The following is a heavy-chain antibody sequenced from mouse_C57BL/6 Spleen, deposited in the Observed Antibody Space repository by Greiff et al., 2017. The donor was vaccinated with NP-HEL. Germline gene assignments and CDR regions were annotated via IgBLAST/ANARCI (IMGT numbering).Heavy chain of an antibody. D-gene: IGHD1-1*01. J-gene: IGHJ3*01. CDR1: GYTFPCYW. V-gene: IGHV1-61*01. Sequence: QVQLQQPGAELVKPGSSVKLSCKASGYTFPCYWMDWVKQRPGKGLEWIGNIYTSDIATHYTQKFKDTATLTVDKSSSTAYMQLSSLTSEDSAVYYCARGNYYGSSPFAYWGQGTLVTVSS. CDR3: ARGNYYGSSPFAY. CDR2: IYTSDIAT.